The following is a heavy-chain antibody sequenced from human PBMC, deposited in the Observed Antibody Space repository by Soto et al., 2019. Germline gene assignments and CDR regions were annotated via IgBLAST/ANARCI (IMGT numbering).Heavy chain of an antibody. CDR1: GYTFTSYA. V-gene: IGHV1-3*01. CDR3: GTGKHYYYYVDV. D-gene: IGHD1-1*01. CDR2: INAGNGNT. J-gene: IGHJ6*03. Sequence: QVQLVQSGAEVKKPGASVKVSCKAAGYTFTSYAMHWDRQAPGQRLEWMGWINAGNGNTKYSQKFQGRVTITRDTSASTAYMELSSLRSEDTAVYYCGTGKHYYYYVDVWCKGTTVNVSS.